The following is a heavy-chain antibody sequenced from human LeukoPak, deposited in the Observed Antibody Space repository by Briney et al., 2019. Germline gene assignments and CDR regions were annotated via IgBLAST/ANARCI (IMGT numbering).Heavy chain of an antibody. D-gene: IGHD3-10*01. CDR1: RITLSNYG. CDR2: ISGSGGTT. V-gene: IGHV3-23*01. Sequence: PGGSLRLSCAVSRITLSNYGMSWVRQTPGKGLEWVAGISGSGGTTSYADSVKGRFTISRDNPKNTLYLQMNSLRAEDTAVYFCAKRGVVIRVLLVGFHKEAYYFDSWGQGALVTVSS. CDR3: AKRGVVIRVLLVGFHKEAYYFDS. J-gene: IGHJ4*02.